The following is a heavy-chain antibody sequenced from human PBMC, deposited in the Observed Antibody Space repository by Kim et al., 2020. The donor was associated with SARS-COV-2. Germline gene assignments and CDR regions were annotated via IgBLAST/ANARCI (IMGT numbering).Heavy chain of an antibody. Sequence: GGSLRLSCAASGFTFSSYGMHWVRQAPGKGLEWVAVISYDGSNEYHADSVKGRFTISRDNSKNTLHLQMNSLRAEDTAVYYCAKDQGYYDSSGYYDYWGQGTLVTVSS. CDR2: ISYDGSNE. CDR3: AKDQGYYDSSGYYDY. J-gene: IGHJ4*02. V-gene: IGHV3-30*18. D-gene: IGHD3-22*01. CDR1: GFTFSSYG.